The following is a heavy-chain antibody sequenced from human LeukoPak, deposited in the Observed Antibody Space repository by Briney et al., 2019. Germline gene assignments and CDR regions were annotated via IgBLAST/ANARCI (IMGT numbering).Heavy chain of an antibody. CDR2: ISSSSSYI. D-gene: IGHD2-15*01. CDR3: WVVAASYGTDV. Sequence: GGSLRLSCAAYGFTFSSYSMNWVRQAPGKGLKWVSSISSSSSYIYYADSVKGRFTISRDNAKNSLYLQMNSLRAEDTAVYYCWVVAASYGTDVWGKGTTVTVSS. V-gene: IGHV3-21*01. CDR1: GFTFSSYS. J-gene: IGHJ6*04.